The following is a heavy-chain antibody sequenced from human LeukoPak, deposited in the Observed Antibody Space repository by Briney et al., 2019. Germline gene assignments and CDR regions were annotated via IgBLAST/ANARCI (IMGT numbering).Heavy chain of an antibody. CDR3: ARALTHDVSSSWPFDAFDI. J-gene: IGHJ3*02. CDR1: GYTFTSYA. Sequence: EASVKVSCKASGYTFTSYAMHWVRQAPGQRLEWMGWINAGNGNTKYSQKFQGRVTITRDTSASTAYMELSSLRSEDTAVYYCARALTHDVSSSWPFDAFDIWGQGTMVTVSS. D-gene: IGHD6-13*01. V-gene: IGHV1-3*01. CDR2: INAGNGNT.